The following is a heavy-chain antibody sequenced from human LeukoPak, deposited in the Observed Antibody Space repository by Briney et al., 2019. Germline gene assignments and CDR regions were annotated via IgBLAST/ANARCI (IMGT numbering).Heavy chain of an antibody. CDR1: GFTFSSYA. CDR3: ARGRIVVVAVDAFDI. Sequence: GGSLRLSCAASGFTFSSYAMHWVCQAPGKGLEWVAVISYDGSNKYYADSVKGRFTISRDNSKNTLYLQMNSLRAEDTAVYYCARGRIVVVAVDAFDIWGQGTMVTVSS. D-gene: IGHD2-15*01. J-gene: IGHJ3*02. V-gene: IGHV3-30*04. CDR2: ISYDGSNK.